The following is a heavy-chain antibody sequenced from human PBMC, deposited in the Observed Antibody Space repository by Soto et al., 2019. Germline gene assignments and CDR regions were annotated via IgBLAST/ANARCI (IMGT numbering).Heavy chain of an antibody. CDR2: ISYDGSNK. CDR3: AKVTTYFYDSSGYYYDY. D-gene: IGHD3-22*01. J-gene: IGHJ4*02. Sequence: GGSLRLSCAASGFTFSSYGMHWVRQAPGKGLEWVAVISYDGSNKYYADSVKGRFTISRDNSKNTLYLQMNSLRAEDTAVYYCAKVTTYFYDSSGYYYDYWGQGTLVTVSS. V-gene: IGHV3-30*18. CDR1: GFTFSSYG.